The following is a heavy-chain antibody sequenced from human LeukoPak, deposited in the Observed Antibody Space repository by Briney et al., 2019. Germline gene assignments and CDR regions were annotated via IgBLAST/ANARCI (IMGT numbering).Heavy chain of an antibody. CDR1: GYTFTSYY. Sequence: GASVKVSCKASGYTFTSYYMHWLRQAPGQGLEWMGVINPSGGSTIYAQKFQGRVTMTRDTSTSTVYMELSSLRSEDTAVYYCARELRAAVQIWGQGTLVTVSS. V-gene: IGHV1-46*01. J-gene: IGHJ4*02. CDR2: INPSGGST. D-gene: IGHD6-13*01. CDR3: ARELRAAVQI.